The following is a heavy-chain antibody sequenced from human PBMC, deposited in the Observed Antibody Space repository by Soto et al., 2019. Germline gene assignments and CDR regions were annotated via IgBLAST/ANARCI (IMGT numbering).Heavy chain of an antibody. CDR3: AKDQSNYASDD. J-gene: IGHJ4*02. CDR2: ISSTGNTQ. V-gene: IGHV3-48*01. Sequence: GGSLRLSCGASGFAFSDYSLNWLRQAPGKGPEWISYISSTGNTQYYADSVKGRFTISRENAKNSLYLQMNSLRAEDTALYYCAKDQSNYASDDWGQGTLVTVSS. CDR1: GFAFSDYS. D-gene: IGHD4-4*01.